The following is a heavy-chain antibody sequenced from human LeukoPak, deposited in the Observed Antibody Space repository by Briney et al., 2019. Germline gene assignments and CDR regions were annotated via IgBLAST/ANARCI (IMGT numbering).Heavy chain of an antibody. CDR1: GGSISSGGYS. CDR3: ARVLVRGAYNWFDP. J-gene: IGHJ5*02. V-gene: IGHV4-30-2*01. Sequence: PSETLSLTCAVSGGSISSGGYSWSWIPQPPGKGLEWIGYIYHSGSTYYNPSLKSRVTISVDRSKNQFSLKLSSVTAADTAVYYCARVLVRGAYNWFDPWGQGTLVTVSS. CDR2: IYHSGST. D-gene: IGHD3-10*01.